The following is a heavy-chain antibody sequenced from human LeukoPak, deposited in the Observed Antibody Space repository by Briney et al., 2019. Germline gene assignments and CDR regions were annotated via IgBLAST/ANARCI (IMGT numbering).Heavy chain of an antibody. D-gene: IGHD3-22*01. V-gene: IGHV3-23*01. CDR1: GFTFSSYA. CDR3: AKTRSPYDSSGYYPLYFDY. Sequence: GGSLRLSCAASGFTFSSYAMSWVRQAPGKGLEWVSAISGSGGSTYYADSVKGRFTISRDNSKNTLYLQMNSLRAEDTAVYYCAKTRSPYDSSGYYPLYFDYWGQGTLVTVSS. CDR2: ISGSGGST. J-gene: IGHJ4*02.